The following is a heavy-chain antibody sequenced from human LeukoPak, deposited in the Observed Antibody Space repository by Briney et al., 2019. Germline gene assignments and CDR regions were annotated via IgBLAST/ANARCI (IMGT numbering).Heavy chain of an antibody. D-gene: IGHD3-10*01. Sequence: PGGSLRLSCAASGFTFSSYSMNWVRQAPGKGLEWVSGIRHSDGNTYYADSVKGRFTISSDKSKNILFLQMNSLRAEDTAVYYCAKGAGLWFGELSPDYWGQGTLVTVSS. CDR1: GFTFSSYS. J-gene: IGHJ4*02. V-gene: IGHV3-23*01. CDR3: AKGAGLWFGELSPDY. CDR2: IRHSDGNT.